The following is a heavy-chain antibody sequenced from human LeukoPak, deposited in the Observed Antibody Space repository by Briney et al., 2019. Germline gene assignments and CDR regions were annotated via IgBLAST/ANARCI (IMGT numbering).Heavy chain of an antibody. CDR3: AREGDILTGYYPFDC. J-gene: IGHJ4*02. V-gene: IGHV3-30*04. Sequence: GSLRLSCAASGFTFSSYAMHWVRQAPGKGLEWVAIISYDGSNKYYADSVKGRFTISRDNSKNTLFLQMNSLRAEDTAVYFCAREGDILTGYYPFDCWGQGTLVTVSS. D-gene: IGHD3-9*01. CDR2: ISYDGSNK. CDR1: GFTFSSYA.